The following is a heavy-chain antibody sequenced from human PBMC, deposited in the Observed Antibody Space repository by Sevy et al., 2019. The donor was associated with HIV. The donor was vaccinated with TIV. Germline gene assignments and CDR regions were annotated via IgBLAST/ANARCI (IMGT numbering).Heavy chain of an antibody. CDR3: ARRQYFFDY. CDR2: VTGKNGDT. CDR1: GYTFKNDV. V-gene: IGHV1-18*01. D-gene: IGHD3-9*01. Sequence: ASVKVSCKAYGYTFKNDVITWVRQAPGQGLEWMGWVTGKNGDTKYAHKFQARVTMTRDTSTSTVYMDLRSLTADDTAVYYCARRQYFFDYWAQGTVVTVSS. J-gene: IGHJ4*02.